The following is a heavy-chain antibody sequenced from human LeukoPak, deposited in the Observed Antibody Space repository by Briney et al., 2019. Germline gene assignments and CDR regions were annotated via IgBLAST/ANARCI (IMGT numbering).Heavy chain of an antibody. CDR2: IYYSGST. Sequence: SETLSLTCTVSGGSISSYYWSWIRQPPGKGLEWIGYIYYSGSTYYNPSLKSRVTISVDTSKNQFSLKLSSVTAADTAVYYCARVAFYGSGSPYYYMDVWGKGTTVTVSS. CDR3: ARVAFYGSGSPYYYMDV. CDR1: GGSISSYY. J-gene: IGHJ6*03. V-gene: IGHV4-59*12. D-gene: IGHD3-10*01.